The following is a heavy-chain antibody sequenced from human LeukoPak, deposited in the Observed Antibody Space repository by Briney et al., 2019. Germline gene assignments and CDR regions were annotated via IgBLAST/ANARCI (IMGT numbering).Heavy chain of an antibody. D-gene: IGHD5-18*01. J-gene: IGHJ4*02. CDR1: GYSISSGYY. CDR2: IYHSGST. V-gene: IGHV4-38-2*02. Sequence: PSETLSLTCTVSGYSISSGYYWGWIRQPPGKGLEWIGSIYHSGSTYYNPSLKSRVTISVDTSKNQFSLKLSSVTAADTAVYYFARVTAGIQLWFGLDYWGQGTLVTVSS. CDR3: ARVTAGIQLWFGLDY.